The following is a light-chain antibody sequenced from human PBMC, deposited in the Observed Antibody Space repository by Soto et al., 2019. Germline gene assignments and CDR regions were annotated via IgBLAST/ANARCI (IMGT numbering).Light chain of an antibody. CDR2: GAS. CDR3: LQHNSYPPLT. CDR1: QSVSSN. J-gene: IGKJ4*01. V-gene: IGKV3-15*01. Sequence: EIVMTQSPATLSVSPGERATLSCRASQSVSSNLAWYQQKPGQAPRLLIYGASTRATGIPARFSGSGSGTEFTLTISSLQSEDFATYYCLQHNSYPPLTFGGGTKVDIK.